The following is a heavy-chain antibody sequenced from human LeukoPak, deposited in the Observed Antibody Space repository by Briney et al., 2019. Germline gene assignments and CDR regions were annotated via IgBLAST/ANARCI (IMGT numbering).Heavy chain of an antibody. V-gene: IGHV4-38-2*02. Sequence: PSETLSLTCTVSGYSISSGYYWSWIRQPPGKGLEWIGEINHSGSTNYNPSLKSRVTISVDTSKNQFSLKLSSVTAADTAVYYCARISKRYGYSLVAATRDYNWFDPWGQGTLVTVSS. D-gene: IGHD2-15*01. CDR2: INHSGST. J-gene: IGHJ5*02. CDR1: GYSISSGYY. CDR3: ARISKRYGYSLVAATRDYNWFDP.